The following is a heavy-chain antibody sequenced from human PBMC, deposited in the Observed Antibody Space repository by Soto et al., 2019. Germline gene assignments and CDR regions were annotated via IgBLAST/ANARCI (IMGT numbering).Heavy chain of an antibody. V-gene: IGHV1-69*05. J-gene: IGHJ4*02. Sequence: QVQVVQSGAEVKKPGSSVKVSCKASGGSFSSYDINWVRQAPGHGLEWVGGIIPLFGSANYAQKFLDRVTIXPDASTSTAYMEVSSLRSEDTAVYYCSTALVDGYNYGDYFDSWGQGTLVTVSS. CDR3: STALVDGYNYGDYFDS. CDR1: GGSFSSYD. CDR2: IIPLFGSA. D-gene: IGHD5-12*01.